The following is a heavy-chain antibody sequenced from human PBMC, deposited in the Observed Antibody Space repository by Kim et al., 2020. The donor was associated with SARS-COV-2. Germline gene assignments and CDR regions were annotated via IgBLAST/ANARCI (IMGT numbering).Heavy chain of an antibody. J-gene: IGHJ6*03. V-gene: IGHV1-8*01. CDR2: MNPNSGNT. CDR1: GYTFTSYD. Sequence: ASVKVSCKASGYTFTSYDINWVRQATGQGLVWMGWMNPNSGNTGYAQKFQGRVTMTRNTSISTAYMELSSLRSEDTAVYYCAREGLLWFGRPGYYMDVWGKGTTVTVSS. D-gene: IGHD3-10*01. CDR3: AREGLLWFGRPGYYMDV.